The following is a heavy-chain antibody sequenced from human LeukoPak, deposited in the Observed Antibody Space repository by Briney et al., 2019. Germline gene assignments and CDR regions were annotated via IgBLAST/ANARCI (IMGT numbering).Heavy chain of an antibody. J-gene: IGHJ4*02. D-gene: IGHD2-2*01. CDR3: ARGLRVSPAFDY. Sequence: RASVKVSCKASGYTFSDYYMHWVRQAPGQSLEWMGWINAKTGATRYAQRFQGRVTMTRDTSIITAYMELSRLRSDDTAVYYCARGLRVSPAFDYWGQGTLVTVSS. V-gene: IGHV1-2*02. CDR1: GYTFSDYY. CDR2: INAKTGAT.